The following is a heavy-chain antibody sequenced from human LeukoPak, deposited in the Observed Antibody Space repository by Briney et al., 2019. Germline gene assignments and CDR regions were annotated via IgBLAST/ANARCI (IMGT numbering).Heavy chain of an antibody. Sequence: GASVKVSCKASGYTFTSYDINWVRQATGQGLEWMGWMNPNSGNTGYAQKFQGRVTMTRNTSISTAYMELSSLRSEDTAVYYCAREPSPTYYDILTGNYGMDVWGQGTTVTVSS. CDR1: GYTFTSYD. V-gene: IGHV1-8*01. J-gene: IGHJ6*02. CDR2: MNPNSGNT. CDR3: AREPSPTYYDILTGNYGMDV. D-gene: IGHD3-9*01.